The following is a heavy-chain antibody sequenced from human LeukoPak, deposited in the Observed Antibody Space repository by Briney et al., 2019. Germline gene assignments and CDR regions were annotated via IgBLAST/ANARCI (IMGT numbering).Heavy chain of an antibody. J-gene: IGHJ1*01. Sequence: GGSLRLSRAASGFTFSYYWMSWVRQAPGKGLEWVSAISGSGGSTYYADSVKGRFTISRDNSKNTLYLQMNSLRAEDTAVYYCAKECGWCDTVEYFQHWGQGTLVTVSS. CDR2: ISGSGGST. V-gene: IGHV3-23*01. CDR1: GFTFSYYW. CDR3: AKECGWCDTVEYFQH. D-gene: IGHD6-19*01.